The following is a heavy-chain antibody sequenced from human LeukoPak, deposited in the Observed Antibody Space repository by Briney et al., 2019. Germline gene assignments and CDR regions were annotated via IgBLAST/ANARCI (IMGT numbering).Heavy chain of an antibody. CDR3: ARDRGYSSSYVDY. D-gene: IGHD6-6*01. Sequence: ASVKVSCKASGYTFTGYYMHWVRQAPGQGLEWTGWINPNSGGTNYAQKFQGRVTMTRDTSISTAYMELSRLRSDDTAVYYCARDRGYSSSYVDYWGQGTLVTVSS. J-gene: IGHJ4*02. CDR2: INPNSGGT. V-gene: IGHV1-2*02. CDR1: GYTFTGYY.